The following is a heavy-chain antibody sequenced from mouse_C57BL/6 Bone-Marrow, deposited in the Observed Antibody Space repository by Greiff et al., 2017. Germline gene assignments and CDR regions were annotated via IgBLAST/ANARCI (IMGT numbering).Heavy chain of an antibody. D-gene: IGHD2-2*01. Sequence: EVQLMESGGGLVQPGASLKLSCESSEYEFPSHDMPWVRKTPEERLELVAAINSDGGSTYYPDTMERRFIISRDNTKKTRYLQMSSLRSEDTALYYCAKHGYGYYAMDYWGQGTSVTVSS. CDR3: AKHGYGYYAMDY. V-gene: IGHV5-2*01. CDR1: EYEFPSHD. CDR2: INSDGGST. J-gene: IGHJ4*01.